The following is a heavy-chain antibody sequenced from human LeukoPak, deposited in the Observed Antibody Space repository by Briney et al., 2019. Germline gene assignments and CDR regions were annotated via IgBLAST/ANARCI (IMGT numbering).Heavy chain of an antibody. CDR1: GGSFSGYL. CDR3: ARKFRNQFDSSGFFGF. Sequence: SETLSLTCAVSGGSFSGYLWTWIRQAPGKGLEWIGEINHSGSTNYNASLESRVTISVDTSKKQFSLNLNSVTAADTAVYYCARKFRNQFDSSGFFGFWGQGTLVTVSS. D-gene: IGHD3-22*01. J-gene: IGHJ4*02. CDR2: INHSGST. V-gene: IGHV4-34*01.